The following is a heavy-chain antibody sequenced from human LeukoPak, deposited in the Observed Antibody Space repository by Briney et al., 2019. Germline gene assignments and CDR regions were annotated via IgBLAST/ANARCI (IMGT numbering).Heavy chain of an antibody. CDR2: INSDGSST. D-gene: IGHD1-1*01. CDR1: GFTFSSYW. J-gene: IGHJ3*02. Sequence: HPGGSLRLSCAASGFTFSSYWMHWVRQGPGQGLVWVSRINSDGSSTSYADSVKGRFTISRDNAKNTLYLQMNSLRAGDTAVYYCARDLKYNDAFDIWGQGTMVTVSS. CDR3: ARDLKYNDAFDI. V-gene: IGHV3-74*01.